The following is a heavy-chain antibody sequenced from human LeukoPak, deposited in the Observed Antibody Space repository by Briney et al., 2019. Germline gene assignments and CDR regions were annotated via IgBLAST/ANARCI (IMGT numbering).Heavy chain of an antibody. J-gene: IGHJ4*02. V-gene: IGHV4-39*07. D-gene: IGHD3-10*01. Sequence: PSETLSLTCTVSGGSISSSSYYWGWIRQPPGKGLEWIGSVYYTGSTYYNPSLKSRVTISVDTSKNQFSLKLSSVTAADSAVYYCAREGLGVEADYWGQGTLVTVSS. CDR1: GGSISSSSYY. CDR2: VYYTGST. CDR3: AREGLGVEADY.